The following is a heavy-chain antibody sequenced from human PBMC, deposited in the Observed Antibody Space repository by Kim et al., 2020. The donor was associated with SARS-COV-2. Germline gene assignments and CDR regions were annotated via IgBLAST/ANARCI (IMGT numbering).Heavy chain of an antibody. V-gene: IGHV4-4*02. CDR1: GGSISSSNW. J-gene: IGHJ3*02. CDR3: ARGYYGSGSSPPDAFDI. CDR2: IYHSGST. D-gene: IGHD3-10*01. Sequence: SETLSLTCAVSGGSISSSNWWSWVRQPPGKGLEWIGEIYHSGSTNYNPSLKSRVTISVDKSKNQFSLKLSSVTAADTAVYYCARGYYGSGSSPPDAFDIWGQGTMVTVSS.